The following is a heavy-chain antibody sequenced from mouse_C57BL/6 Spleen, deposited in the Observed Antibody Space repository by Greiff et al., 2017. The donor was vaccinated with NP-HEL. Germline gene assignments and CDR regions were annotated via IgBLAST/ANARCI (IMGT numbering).Heavy chain of an antibody. CDR2: IDPSDSEA. Sequence: QVQLQQPGAELVRPGSSVKLSCKASGYTFTSYWMHWVKQRPIQGLEWIGNIDPSDSEAHYNQKFKDKATLTVDKSSSTAYMQLSSLTSEDSAVYYCASDSNEGYFDYWGQGTTLTVSS. CDR1: GYTFTSYW. CDR3: ASDSNEGYFDY. J-gene: IGHJ2*01. D-gene: IGHD2-5*01. V-gene: IGHV1-52*01.